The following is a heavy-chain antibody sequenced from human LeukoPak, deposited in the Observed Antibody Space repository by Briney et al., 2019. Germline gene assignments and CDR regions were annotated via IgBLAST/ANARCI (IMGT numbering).Heavy chain of an antibody. CDR1: GGSISSYY. J-gene: IGHJ3*02. CDR3: ARELRFLEWLLSTGPSNAFDI. CDR2: IYYSGST. V-gene: IGHV4-59*01. D-gene: IGHD3-3*01. Sequence: SETLSLTCTVSGGSISSYYWSWIRQPPGKGLEWIGYIYYSGSTNYDPSLKSRVTISVDTSKNQFSLKVSSVTAADTAVYYCARELRFLEWLLSTGPSNAFDIWGQGTMVTVSS.